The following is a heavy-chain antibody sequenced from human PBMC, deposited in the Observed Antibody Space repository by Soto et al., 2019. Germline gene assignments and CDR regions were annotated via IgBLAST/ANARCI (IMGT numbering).Heavy chain of an antibody. Sequence: GASVKVSCKASGYTFTSYDINWVRQATGQGLEWMGWMNPNSGNTGYAQKFQGRVTMTRNTSISTAYMELSSLRSEDTAVYYCARGLGDILTGYHQSYYYYMDVWGKGTTVTVSS. V-gene: IGHV1-8*01. J-gene: IGHJ6*03. CDR1: GYTFTSYD. CDR3: ARGLGDILTGYHQSYYYYMDV. D-gene: IGHD3-9*01. CDR2: MNPNSGNT.